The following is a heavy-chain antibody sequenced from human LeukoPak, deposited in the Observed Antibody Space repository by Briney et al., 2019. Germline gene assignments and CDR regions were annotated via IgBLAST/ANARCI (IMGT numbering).Heavy chain of an antibody. J-gene: IGHJ6*03. CDR2: ISGSGGST. CDR3: ARDNYYYYMDV. Sequence: GGTLRLSCAASGFTFSSYGMSWVRQAPGKGLEWVSTISGSGGSTYYADSVKGRFTISRDNSKNTLYLQMNSLRAEDTAVYYCARDNYYYYMDVWGKGTTVTISS. V-gene: IGHV3-23*01. CDR1: GFTFSSYG.